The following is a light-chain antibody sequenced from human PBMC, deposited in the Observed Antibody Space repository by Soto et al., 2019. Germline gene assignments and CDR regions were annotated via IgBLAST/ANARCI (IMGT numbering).Light chain of an antibody. CDR1: QSVSTN. CDR2: SAL. J-gene: IGKJ5*01. CDR3: QQYGSSPIT. V-gene: IGKV3-15*01. Sequence: EIVMTQSPATLSVSPGERATLSCRASQSVSTNLAWYQQKPGQAPRLLIYSALTRATGIPARFSGSGSGTDFSLTISRLEPEDFAVYYCQQYGSSPITFGQGTRLEIK.